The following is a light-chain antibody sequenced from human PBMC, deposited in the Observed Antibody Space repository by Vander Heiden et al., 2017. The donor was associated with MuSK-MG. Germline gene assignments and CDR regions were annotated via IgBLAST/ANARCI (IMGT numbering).Light chain of an antibody. J-gene: IGKJ5*01. Sequence: DIQMTQSPSSLSASVGDRVTITCRASQSINTCVTWYQQKPGKAPKLLIYAASSLQSGVPSRFSGGGSGTDFTLTISSLQPDDFATYYCQQSYSSLITFGQGTRLEIK. CDR1: QSINTC. CDR2: AAS. CDR3: QQSYSSLIT. V-gene: IGKV1-39*01.